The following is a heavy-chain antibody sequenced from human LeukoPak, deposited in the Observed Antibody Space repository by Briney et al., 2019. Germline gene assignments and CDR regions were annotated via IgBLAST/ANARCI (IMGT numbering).Heavy chain of an antibody. J-gene: IGHJ4*02. D-gene: IGHD3-22*01. V-gene: IGHV4-39*01. CDR1: GGSISSSNYY. CDR3: ARHVEYYYDSSGYFDY. CDR2: NFYSGNT. Sequence: PSETLSLTCTVSGGSISSSNYYWGWHPQPPGKGLKWIGSNFYSGNTYYNPSLQSPVTISVDTSKNHCSLNLSSVTAADTAVYYCARHVEYYYDSSGYFDYWGQGTLVTVSS.